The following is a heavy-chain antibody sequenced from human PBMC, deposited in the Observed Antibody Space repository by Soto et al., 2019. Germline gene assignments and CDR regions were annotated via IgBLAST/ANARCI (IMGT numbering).Heavy chain of an antibody. Sequence: QVQLQQWGAGLLKPSETLSLTCAVYGGSFSGYYWSWIRQPPGKGLEWIGEINHSGSTNYNPSLKSRVTISVDTSKNQFSLKLSSVTAADTAVYYCASSPLGDGYNPGIGYVYWGQGTLVTVSS. V-gene: IGHV4-34*01. D-gene: IGHD3-16*01. CDR3: ASSPLGDGYNPGIGYVY. CDR1: GGSFSGYY. CDR2: INHSGST. J-gene: IGHJ4*02.